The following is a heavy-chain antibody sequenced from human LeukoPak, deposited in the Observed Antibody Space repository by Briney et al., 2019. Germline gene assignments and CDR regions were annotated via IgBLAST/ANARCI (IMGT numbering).Heavy chain of an antibody. CDR2: ISSSGSTI. Sequence: PGGSLRLSCAASGFTFSSYEMNWVRQAPGKGLEWVSYISSSGSTIYYADSVKGRFTISRDNAKSSLYLQMNSLRAEDTAAYYCAREELLNGMDVWGQGITVTVSS. CDR3: AREELLNGMDV. J-gene: IGHJ6*02. D-gene: IGHD1-26*01. V-gene: IGHV3-48*03. CDR1: GFTFSSYE.